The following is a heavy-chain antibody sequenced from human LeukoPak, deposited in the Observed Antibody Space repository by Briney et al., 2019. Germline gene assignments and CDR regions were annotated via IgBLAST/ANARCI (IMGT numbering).Heavy chain of an antibody. D-gene: IGHD3-16*01. J-gene: IGHJ4*02. Sequence: GASVKVSCKASGYSFTDYYIHWVRLAPGQGLEWMGWINPKSGGTHYAQKFQGRVSMTRDTSINTVHLELSSLKTNDTAVYYCARTRVGVWGSYSPWGQGTLVTVSS. CDR2: INPKSGGT. CDR3: ARTRVGVWGSYSP. V-gene: IGHV1-2*02. CDR1: GYSFTDYY.